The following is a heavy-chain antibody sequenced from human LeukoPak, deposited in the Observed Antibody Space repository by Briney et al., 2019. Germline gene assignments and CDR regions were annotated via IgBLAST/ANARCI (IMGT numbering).Heavy chain of an antibody. Sequence: ASVKVSCKASGYTFTGYYMRWVRQAPGQGLEWMGRINPNSGGTNYAQKFQGRVTMTRDTSISTAYMELSRLRSDDTAVYYCAVGYSSSWYDAFDIWGQGTMVTVSS. V-gene: IGHV1-2*06. CDR1: GYTFTGYY. D-gene: IGHD6-13*01. CDR2: INPNSGGT. CDR3: AVGYSSSWYDAFDI. J-gene: IGHJ3*02.